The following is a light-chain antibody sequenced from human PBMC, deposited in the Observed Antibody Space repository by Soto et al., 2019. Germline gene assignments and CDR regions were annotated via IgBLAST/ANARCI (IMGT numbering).Light chain of an antibody. V-gene: IGLV1-40*01. CDR2: EVS. CDR3: CSYAGSSTYV. CDR1: ISNIGAGHD. Sequence: QSVLTHPPSVSGAPGQRVTISCTGSISNIGAGHDVHWYQHLPGKATKLMCYEVSNRPSGVSNRFSGSKSGNTASLTISGLQAEDEADYYCCSYAGSSTYVFGTGTKV. J-gene: IGLJ1*01.